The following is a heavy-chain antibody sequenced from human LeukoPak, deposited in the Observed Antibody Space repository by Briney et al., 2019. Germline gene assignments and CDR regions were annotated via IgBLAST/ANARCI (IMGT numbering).Heavy chain of an antibody. CDR1: GFTFSSYA. V-gene: IGHV3-23*01. CDR3: AKGLHSGWFDY. CDR2: ISDSGGHK. D-gene: IGHD6-19*01. Sequence: GGSMRLSCAASGFTFSSYAMSWVRQAPGKGREWVSGISDSGGHKFYADSVKGRFTISRDNSKKPLFLQMNSLRTDDRARYYCAKGLHSGWFDYWGQGALVTVSS. J-gene: IGHJ4*02.